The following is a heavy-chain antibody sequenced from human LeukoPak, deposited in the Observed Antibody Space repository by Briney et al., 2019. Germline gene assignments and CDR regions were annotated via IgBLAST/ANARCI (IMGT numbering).Heavy chain of an antibody. CDR1: GGSISSNSYY. CDR3: ARGPRLSRALGY. V-gene: IGHV4-39*07. D-gene: IGHD6-6*01. Sequence: SETLSLTCTVSGGSISSNSYYWGWIRQPPGKGLEWIGTIYYSGSTYYNPSLKSRVTISVDTSKNQFSLKLSSVTAADTAVYYCARGPRLSRALGYWGQGTLVTVSS. CDR2: IYYSGST. J-gene: IGHJ4*02.